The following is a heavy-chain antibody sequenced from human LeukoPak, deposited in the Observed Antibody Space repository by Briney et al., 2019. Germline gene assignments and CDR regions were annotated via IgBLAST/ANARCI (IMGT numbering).Heavy chain of an antibody. CDR1: GGSISSSNW. CDR2: IYHSGST. J-gene: IGHJ6*03. D-gene: IGHD1-26*01. CDR3: ARLGSYRSYYYYYYMDV. Sequence: KASEALSLTCAVSGGSISSSNWWSWVRQPPGKGLEWIGEIYHSGSTNYNPSLKSRVTISVDKSKNQFSLKLSSVTAADTAVYYCARLGSYRSYYYYYYMDVWGKGTTVTVSS. V-gene: IGHV4-4*02.